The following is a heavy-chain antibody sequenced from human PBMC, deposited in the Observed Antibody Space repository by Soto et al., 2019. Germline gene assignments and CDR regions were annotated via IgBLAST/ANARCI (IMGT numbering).Heavy chain of an antibody. CDR3: ANIGYYDILTGYVDY. J-gene: IGHJ4*02. V-gene: IGHV3-30*18. CDR2: ISYDGSNK. Sequence: GGSLRLSCAASGFTFSSYGMHWVRQAPDKVLEWVAVISYDGSNKYYADSVKGRFTISRDNSKNTLYLQMNSLRAEDTAVYYCANIGYYDILTGYVDYWGQGTLVTVSS. CDR1: GFTFSSYG. D-gene: IGHD3-9*01.